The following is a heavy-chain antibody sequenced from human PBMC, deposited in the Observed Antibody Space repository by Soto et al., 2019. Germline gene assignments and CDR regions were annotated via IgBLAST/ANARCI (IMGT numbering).Heavy chain of an antibody. CDR2: IYYSGST. CDR3: ARFYFSYGDDIPWFDP. J-gene: IGHJ5*02. Sequence: SETLSLTCTVSGGSISSYYWSWIRQPPGKGLEWIGYIYYSGSTNYNPSLKSRVTISVDTSKNQFSLKLSSVTAADTAVYYCARFYFSYGDDIPWFDPWGQGTLVTVSS. CDR1: GGSISSYY. D-gene: IGHD5-18*01. V-gene: IGHV4-59*01.